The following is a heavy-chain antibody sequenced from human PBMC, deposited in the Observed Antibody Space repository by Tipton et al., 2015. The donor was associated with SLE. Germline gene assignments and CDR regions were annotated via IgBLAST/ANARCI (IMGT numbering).Heavy chain of an antibody. V-gene: IGHV3-72*01. D-gene: IGHD4-17*01. CDR3: ARFYDYGDYSGFDY. CDR2: TRNKANSYTT. J-gene: IGHJ4*02. Sequence: SLRLSCAASGFTFSDYYMDWVRLAPGKGLEWVGRTRNKANSYTTEYAASVKGRFTISRDDSKNSLFLQMNSLKTEDTAVYYCARFYDYGDYSGFDYWGQGTLVTVSS. CDR1: GFTFSDYY.